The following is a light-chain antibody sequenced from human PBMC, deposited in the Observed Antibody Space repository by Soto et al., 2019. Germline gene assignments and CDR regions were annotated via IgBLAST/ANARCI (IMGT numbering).Light chain of an antibody. CDR2: EVS. V-gene: IGLV2-8*01. J-gene: IGLJ3*02. CDR3: SSYADSNNLV. Sequence: QSVLTQPPSASGSPGQSVTISCTGTSSDVGGYNFVSWYQHHPGKAPKLMIYEVSKRPSGVPDRFSGSKSGNTASLTVSGLQAEDEADYYCSSYADSNNLVFGGGTKLTVL. CDR1: SSDVGGYNF.